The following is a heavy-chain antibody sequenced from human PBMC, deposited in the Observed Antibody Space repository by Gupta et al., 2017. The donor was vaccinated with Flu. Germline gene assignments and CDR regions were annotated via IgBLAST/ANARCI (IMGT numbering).Heavy chain of an antibody. CDR1: GFTFRSYS. CDR3: ARVPYDSSGYYKRDNYGMDV. CDR2: ISSSSSYI. Sequence: EVQLVESGGGLVTPGGSLRLSCAASGFTFRSYSMTWVRQAPGTGLEWVSSISSSSSYIYYADSVKGRFTISRDNAKNSLYLQMNSLRAEDTAVYYCARVPYDSSGYYKRDNYGMDVWGQGTTVTVSS. J-gene: IGHJ6*02. V-gene: IGHV3-21*01. D-gene: IGHD3-22*01.